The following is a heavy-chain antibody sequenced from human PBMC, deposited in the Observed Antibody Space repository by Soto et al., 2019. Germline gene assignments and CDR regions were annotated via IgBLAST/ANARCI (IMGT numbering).Heavy chain of an antibody. CDR1: GFTFSNAW. CDR3: ARDRPSIAVPGKRGYYYGMDV. Sequence: EVQLVESGGGLVKPGGSLRLSCAASGFTFSNAWMSWVRQAPGKGLEWVGRIKSKVDGGTADYAAPVKGRFSISRDDSENTLYLQMNSLKTEDTAVYYCARDRPSIAVPGKRGYYYGMDVWGQGTTVTVSS. D-gene: IGHD6-19*01. J-gene: IGHJ6*02. V-gene: IGHV3-15*01. CDR2: IKSKVDGGTA.